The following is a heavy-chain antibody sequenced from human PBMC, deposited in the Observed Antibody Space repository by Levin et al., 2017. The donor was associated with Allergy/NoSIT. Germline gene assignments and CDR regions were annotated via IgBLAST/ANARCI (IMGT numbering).Heavy chain of an antibody. CDR1: GGSISTSTYH. J-gene: IGHJ3*02. CDR2: IYYRGNV. V-gene: IGHV4-39*02. CDR3: ARLFNGWPGDI. Sequence: TSETLSLTCTVSGGSISTSTYHWGWIRQPPGKGLEWIGSIYYRGNVYYSPSLESRVTLFVDTSNNHFSLKLRSVTAAETAMYYCARLFNGWPGDIWGQGTMVTVSS. D-gene: IGHD6-19*01.